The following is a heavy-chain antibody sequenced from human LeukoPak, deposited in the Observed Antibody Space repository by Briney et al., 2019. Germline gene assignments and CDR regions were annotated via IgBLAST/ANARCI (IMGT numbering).Heavy chain of an antibody. Sequence: SETLSLTCSVSGGSMSSYHWSWIRQPPGKGLEWIGHIYYSGTTNYDPSLKSRVTISVDTSKNQFSLKLSSVTAADTAVYYCARRSHYYDSSGYYYSFDIWGQGTMVTVSS. CDR1: GGSMSSYH. J-gene: IGHJ3*02. D-gene: IGHD3-22*01. V-gene: IGHV4-59*08. CDR2: IYYSGTT. CDR3: ARRSHYYDSSGYYYSFDI.